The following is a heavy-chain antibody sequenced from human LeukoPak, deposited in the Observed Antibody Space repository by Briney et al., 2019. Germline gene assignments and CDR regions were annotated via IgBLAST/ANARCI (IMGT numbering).Heavy chain of an antibody. J-gene: IGHJ6*03. CDR1: GFTFSSYW. D-gene: IGHD3-9*01. CDR3: ASLAADFDWYDMDV. CDR2: IKKDGSER. V-gene: IGHV3-7*01. Sequence: GGSLRLSCAASGFTFSSYWMSWVRQAPGKGLEWVANIKKDGSERYYVDSVKGRFTISRDNAKTSLYLQMNSLRAEDTAVYYCASLAADFDWYDMDVWGKGTTVTISS.